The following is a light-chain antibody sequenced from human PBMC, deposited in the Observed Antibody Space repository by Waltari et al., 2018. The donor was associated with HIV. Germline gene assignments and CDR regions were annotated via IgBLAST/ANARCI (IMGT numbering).Light chain of an antibody. CDR2: ENN. CDR1: FSNVGNNY. CDR3: DTWDSNLSIGV. J-gene: IGLJ3*02. V-gene: IGLV1-51*01. Sequence: QSVLTQPPSVSAAPGQRVTISCSGSFSNVGNNYISWYQQFPGTAPKLLIYENNKRPPGIPDRFSASKSGSSASLGITGLQTGDEADYYCDTWDSNLSIGVFGGGTKLTVL.